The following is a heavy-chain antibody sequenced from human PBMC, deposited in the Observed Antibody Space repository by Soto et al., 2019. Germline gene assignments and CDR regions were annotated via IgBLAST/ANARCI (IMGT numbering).Heavy chain of an antibody. CDR1: TGSSNY. J-gene: IGHJ4*02. CDR2: IYSGGST. V-gene: IGHV3-66*01. D-gene: IGHD5-12*01. CDR3: ARDPLGYGDY. Sequence: TGSSNYMSWVRQAPGKGLEWVSSIYSGGSTYHADSVKGRFTISRDNSKNMLYLQMNSLRAEDTAVYYCARDPLGYGDYWGQGTLVTVSS.